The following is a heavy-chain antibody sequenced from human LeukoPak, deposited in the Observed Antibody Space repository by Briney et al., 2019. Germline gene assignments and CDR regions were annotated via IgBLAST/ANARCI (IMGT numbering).Heavy chain of an antibody. D-gene: IGHD3-3*01. V-gene: IGHV1-18*01. CDR1: GYTFTNYG. Sequence: GASVKVSCKASGYTFTNYGISWVRQAPGQGLEWMGWISAYNGNTNFAQKLQGRVIMTTETSTSTAYMELRSLRSDDTAVYYCARVSYDIWSGYSEYMDVWGKGTTVTVSS. J-gene: IGHJ6*03. CDR3: ARVSYDIWSGYSEYMDV. CDR2: ISAYNGNT.